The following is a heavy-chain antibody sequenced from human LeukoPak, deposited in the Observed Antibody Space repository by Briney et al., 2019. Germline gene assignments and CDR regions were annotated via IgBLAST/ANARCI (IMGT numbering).Heavy chain of an antibody. J-gene: IGHJ4*02. D-gene: IGHD5-24*01. Sequence: PGGSLRLSCAASGFTFSSYAMHWVRQAPGKGLEWVAVISYDGSNKYYADSVKGRFTISRDNAKNTLYLQMNSLRAEDTAVYYCARASFPRDGYSFDYWGQGTLVTVSS. CDR3: ARASFPRDGYSFDY. CDR1: GFTFSSYA. V-gene: IGHV3-30*04. CDR2: ISYDGSNK.